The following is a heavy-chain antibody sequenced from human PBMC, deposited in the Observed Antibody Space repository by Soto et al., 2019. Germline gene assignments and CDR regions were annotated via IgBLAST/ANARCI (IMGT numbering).Heavy chain of an antibody. CDR3: SGCSGGACHQNYGMDV. V-gene: IGHV3-21*01. Sequence: EVHLVESGGGLVKPGGSLRLSCAVSGFTFSSCTMNWVRQAPGKGLEWVSSISPSNSHIYYADSVKGRFTISRDNAKNSLFLQMNSLRAEDTAVYYCSGCSGGACHQNYGMDVWGQGTTVTVSS. J-gene: IGHJ6*02. CDR2: ISPSNSHI. D-gene: IGHD2-15*01. CDR1: GFTFSSCT.